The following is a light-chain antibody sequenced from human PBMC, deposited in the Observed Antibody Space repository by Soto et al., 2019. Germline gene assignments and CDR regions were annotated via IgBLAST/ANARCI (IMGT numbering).Light chain of an antibody. V-gene: IGKV3-15*01. Sequence: TVRTQAPFTLSVSPLDTATLSFRASQRVSSHLAWYQQKPGQAPRLLIYAASTRATGIPVRFSGSGSETEFTLTIRSLQSEDSALYYCHQYNNWPWTFGQGTKVDIK. CDR2: AAS. J-gene: IGKJ1*01. CDR3: HQYNNWPWT. CDR1: QRVSSH.